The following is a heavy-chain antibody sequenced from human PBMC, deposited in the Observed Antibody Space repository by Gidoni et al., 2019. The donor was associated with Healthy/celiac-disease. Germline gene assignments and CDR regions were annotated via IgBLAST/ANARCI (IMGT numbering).Heavy chain of an antibody. V-gene: IGHV3-30-3*01. J-gene: IGHJ6*02. Sequence: QVQLVESGGGVVQPGRSLRLSCAASGFTFSSYAMHWVRQAPGKGLEWVAVISYDGSNKYYADSVKGRFTISRDNSKNTLYLQMNSLRAEDTAVYYCARTGGYCSGGSCYSLPYYYYYGMDVWGQGTTVTVSS. CDR1: GFTFSSYA. D-gene: IGHD2-15*01. CDR3: ARTGGYCSGGSCYSLPYYYYYGMDV. CDR2: ISYDGSNK.